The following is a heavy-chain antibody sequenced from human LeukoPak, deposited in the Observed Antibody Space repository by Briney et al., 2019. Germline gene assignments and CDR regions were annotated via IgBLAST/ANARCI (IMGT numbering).Heavy chain of an antibody. V-gene: IGHV3-15*04. Sequence: GGSLRLSCATSGLTFSNAWMNWVRQAPGKGLEWVGRIEGKADGATTDYAAPVKGRFTFSRDDSKNTLFLQMNSLKTEDTAVYYCVTGGNWGQGTLVTVSS. CDR1: GLTFSNAW. CDR2: IEGKADGATT. CDR3: VTGGN. J-gene: IGHJ4*02. D-gene: IGHD7-27*01.